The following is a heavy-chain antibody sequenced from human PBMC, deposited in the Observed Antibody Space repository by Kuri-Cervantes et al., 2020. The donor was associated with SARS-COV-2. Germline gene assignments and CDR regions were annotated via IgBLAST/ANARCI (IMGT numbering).Heavy chain of an antibody. Sequence: GGSLRLSCAASGFTFSSYSMNWDRQAPGKGLEWVSYISSSSSTIYYADSVKGRFTISRDNAKNTLYLQMNSLRAEDTAVYYCAREEYSSSWSAVDFDYWGQGTLVTVSS. CDR1: GFTFSSYS. CDR2: ISSSSSTI. CDR3: AREEYSSSWSAVDFDY. J-gene: IGHJ4*02. D-gene: IGHD6-13*01. V-gene: IGHV3-48*01.